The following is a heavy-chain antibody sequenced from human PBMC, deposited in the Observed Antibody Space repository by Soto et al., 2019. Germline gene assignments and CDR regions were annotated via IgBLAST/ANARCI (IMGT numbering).Heavy chain of an antibody. J-gene: IGHJ4*02. V-gene: IGHV3-21*01. Sequence: GGSLRLACAASGFTFSSYSVNWVRQAPGKGLEWVSSISSSSFIYYADSVKGRFTISRDNAKNSLYLQMNSLRAEDTAMFYCARSYDILTGYSGFDYWGQGTLVTVSS. CDR3: ARSYDILTGYSGFDY. CDR2: ISSSSFI. CDR1: GFTFSSYS. D-gene: IGHD3-9*01.